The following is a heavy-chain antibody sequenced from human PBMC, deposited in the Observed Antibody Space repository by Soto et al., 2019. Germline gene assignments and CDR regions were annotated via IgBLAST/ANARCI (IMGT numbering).Heavy chain of an antibody. CDR1: GGSISSDNYH. J-gene: IGHJ6*02. CDR2: IYYSGSI. Sequence: QVQLQQSGPGLVEPSQTLSLTCTVSGGSISSDNYHWTWIRQSPGKGLEWIGYIYYSGSIFYNPSFKSRVTISVDTSKNQFSLQLSSVTAADTAVYFCAREDDGGDRDYYGLDVWGQGTTVTVSS. D-gene: IGHD2-21*02. V-gene: IGHV4-30-4*08. CDR3: AREDDGGDRDYYGLDV.